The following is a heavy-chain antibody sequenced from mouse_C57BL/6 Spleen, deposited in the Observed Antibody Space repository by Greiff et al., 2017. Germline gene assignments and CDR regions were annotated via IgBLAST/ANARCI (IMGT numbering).Heavy chain of an antibody. D-gene: IGHD1-1*01. Sequence: VQLQQSGAELVRPGASVKLSCTASGFNIKDYYMHWVKQRPEQGLEWIGRIDPEDGDTEYAPKFQGKATMTADTSSNTAYLQLSSLTSEDTAVYYCTSTTGASYWDFGVWDTGTTVTVSS. CDR2: IDPEDGDT. J-gene: IGHJ1*03. CDR3: TSTTGASYWDFGV. V-gene: IGHV14-1*01. CDR1: GFNIKDYY.